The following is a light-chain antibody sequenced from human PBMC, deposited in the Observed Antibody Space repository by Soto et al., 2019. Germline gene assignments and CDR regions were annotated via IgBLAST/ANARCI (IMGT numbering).Light chain of an antibody. CDR1: QNISSTY. V-gene: IGKV3-20*01. CDR2: ATS. J-gene: IGKJ1*01. CDR3: QQYSASRT. Sequence: EIVLTQSPGTLSLSPGEGATVSCRASQNISSTYVAWYQQKPGQAPRLLIYATSNRGTGIPARFSGRGSGTDFTLTIRILEPEDSAEYYRQQYSASRTFGQGTKVDIK.